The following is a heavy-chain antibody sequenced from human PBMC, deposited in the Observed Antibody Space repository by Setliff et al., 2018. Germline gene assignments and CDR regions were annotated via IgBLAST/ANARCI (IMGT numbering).Heavy chain of an antibody. Sequence: LRLSCAASGFRFSDLYMSWVRQVPGKGLEWLSKISGDGNTVCYADSVRGRFTISRDNSQNTLYLQMDSLRPEDTAVYYCAKVKKQLIRGSGLDLWGQGTLVTVSS. D-gene: IGHD3-10*01. CDR3: AKVKKQLIRGSGLDL. CDR2: ISGDGNTV. V-gene: IGHV3-11*04. J-gene: IGHJ5*02. CDR1: GFRFSDLY.